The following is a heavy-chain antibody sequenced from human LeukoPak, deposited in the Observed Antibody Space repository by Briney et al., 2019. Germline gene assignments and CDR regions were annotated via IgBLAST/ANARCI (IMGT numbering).Heavy chain of an antibody. J-gene: IGHJ4*02. CDR3: AREVTMVRGVSD. V-gene: IGHV3-23*01. D-gene: IGHD3-10*01. CDR1: GFTFSSYA. Sequence: GGSLRLSCAASGFTFSSYAMSWVRQAPGKGLEWVSAISGSGGSTYYAGSVKGRFTISRDNSKNTLYLQMNSLRAEDTAVYYCAREVTMVRGVSDWGQGTLVTVSS. CDR2: ISGSGGST.